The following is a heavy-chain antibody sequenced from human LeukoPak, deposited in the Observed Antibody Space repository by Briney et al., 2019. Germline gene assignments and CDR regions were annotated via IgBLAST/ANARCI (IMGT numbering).Heavy chain of an antibody. Sequence: PSETLSLTCTVSGGSISGYYWSWIRQPPGKGLEWIGYIHYGGNTNYNSSLKSRVTMSVDTSKNQFSLKLSSVTAADTAVYYCARGARGRWFGESPNYFDYWGQGTLVTVSS. CDR1: GGSISGYY. D-gene: IGHD3-10*01. J-gene: IGHJ4*02. CDR2: IHYGGNT. CDR3: ARGARGRWFGESPNYFDY. V-gene: IGHV4-59*12.